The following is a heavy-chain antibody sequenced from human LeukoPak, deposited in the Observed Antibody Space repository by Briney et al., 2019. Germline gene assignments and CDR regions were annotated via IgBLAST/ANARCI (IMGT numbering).Heavy chain of an antibody. V-gene: IGHV3-23*01. CDR1: RFTFSTYV. CDR2: ISGSGGST. CDR3: ARGGYSSSSFFDY. D-gene: IGHD6-6*01. J-gene: IGHJ4*02. Sequence: PGGSLRLSCAASRFTFSTYVMSWIRQAPGKGLEWVSGISGSGGSTYYADSVKGRFAVSRDNSKSTLYLQMNSLRAEDTAVYYCARGGYSSSSFFDYWGQGTLVTVSS.